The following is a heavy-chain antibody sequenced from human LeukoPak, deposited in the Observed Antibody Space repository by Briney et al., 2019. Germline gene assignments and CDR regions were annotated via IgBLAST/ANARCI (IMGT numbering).Heavy chain of an antibody. Sequence: SETLSLTCAVSGGSISSGGYSWSWIRQPPGKGLEWIGYIYHSGSTYYNPSLKSQVTISVDRSRNQFSLKLSSVTAADTAVYYCAREIDGSEDVWGQGTKVTVSS. CDR1: GGSISSGGYS. CDR3: AREIDGSEDV. D-gene: IGHD5-24*01. J-gene: IGHJ6*02. V-gene: IGHV4-30-2*01. CDR2: IYHSGST.